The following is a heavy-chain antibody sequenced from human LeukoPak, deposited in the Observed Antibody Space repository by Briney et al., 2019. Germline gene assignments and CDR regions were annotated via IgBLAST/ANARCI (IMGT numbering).Heavy chain of an antibody. Sequence: SDTLSLTCTVSGYSISSGYYWGWIRPPPGKGLEWIGSIYHSGSTYYNPSLKSRVTISVDTSKNQFSLKLSSVTAADTAVYYCARVPGGGSSALPYYFDYWGQGTLVTVSS. CDR1: GYSISSGYY. V-gene: IGHV4-38-2*02. CDR3: ARVPGGGSSALPYYFDY. CDR2: IYHSGST. D-gene: IGHD6-6*01. J-gene: IGHJ4*02.